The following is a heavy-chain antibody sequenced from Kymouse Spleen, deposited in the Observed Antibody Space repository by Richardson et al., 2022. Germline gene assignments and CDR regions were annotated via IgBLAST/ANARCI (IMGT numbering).Heavy chain of an antibody. D-gene: IGHD6-6*01. CDR2: INHSGST. CDR1: GGSFSGYY. V-gene: IGHV4-34*01. Sequence: QVQLQQWGAGLLKPSETLSLTCAVYGGSFSGYYWSWIRQPPGKGLEWIGEINHSGSTNYNPSLKSRVTISVDTSKNQFSLKLSSVTAADTAVYYCARSIAARRIFDYWGQGTLVTVSS. J-gene: IGHJ4*02. CDR3: ARSIAARRIFDY.